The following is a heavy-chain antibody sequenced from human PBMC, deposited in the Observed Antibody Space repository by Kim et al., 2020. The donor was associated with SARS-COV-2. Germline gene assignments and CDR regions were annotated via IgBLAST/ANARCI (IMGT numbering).Heavy chain of an antibody. Sequence: GSEKFYVDSVKGRFTISRDNARNSLFLQMGSLRPDDTAVYYCVAGGTYLGVWGQGTLVTVSS. J-gene: IGHJ1*01. V-gene: IGHV3-7*01. CDR2: GSEK. D-gene: IGHD3-16*01. CDR3: VAGGTYLGV.